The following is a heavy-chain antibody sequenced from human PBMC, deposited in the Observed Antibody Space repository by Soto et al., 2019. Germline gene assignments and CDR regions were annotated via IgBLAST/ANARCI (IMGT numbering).Heavy chain of an antibody. D-gene: IGHD3-10*01. V-gene: IGHV1-8*01. J-gene: IGHJ5*02. CDR3: AGGWYYGSGSPFDP. Sequence: QVQLVQSGAEVKKPGASVKVSCKASGYTFTSYDINWVRQATGQGLGWMEWMNPNSGNTGYAQKFQGRVTMTRNISISTAYMKLRTLRSEDTAGYYGAGGWYYGSGSPFDPGGQGTLVTVSS. CDR2: MNPNSGNT. CDR1: GYTFTSYD.